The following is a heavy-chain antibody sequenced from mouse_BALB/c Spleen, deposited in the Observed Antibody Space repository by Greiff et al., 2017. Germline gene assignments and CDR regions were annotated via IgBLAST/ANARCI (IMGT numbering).Heavy chain of an antibody. D-gene: IGHD2-2*01. J-gene: IGHJ2*01. Sequence: QVQLQQSGAELVRPGSSVKISCKASGYAFSSYWMNWVKQRPGQGLEWIGQIYPGDGDTNYNGKFKGKATLTADKSSSTAYMQLSSLTSEDSAVYFCARSLDGYDPFDYWGQGTTLTVSS. V-gene: IGHV1-80*01. CDR3: ARSLDGYDPFDY. CDR1: GYAFSSYW. CDR2: IYPGDGDT.